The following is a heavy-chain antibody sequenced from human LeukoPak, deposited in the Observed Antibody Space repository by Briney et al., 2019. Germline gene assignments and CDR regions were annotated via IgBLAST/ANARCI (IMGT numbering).Heavy chain of an antibody. J-gene: IGHJ4*02. D-gene: IGHD3-10*01. CDR3: AKDKSYYYDSGSYGLDY. CDR2: IGGTGDRT. Sequence: PGGSLRLSCAASRFTFSSYAMSWVRQAPGRGLEWVSTIGGTGDRTYYADSVKGRFTISRDNSKNTLYLQMNSLRAEDTAVYYCAKDKSYYYDSGSYGLDYWGQGTLVTVSS. CDR1: RFTFSSYA. V-gene: IGHV3-23*01.